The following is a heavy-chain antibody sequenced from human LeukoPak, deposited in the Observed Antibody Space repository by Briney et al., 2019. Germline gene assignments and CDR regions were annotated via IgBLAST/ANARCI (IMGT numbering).Heavy chain of an antibody. J-gene: IGHJ6*02. V-gene: IGHV4-4*07. CDR3: ARDRRGGSYRTYYYGMDV. Sequence: SETLSLTCTVSGGSISSYYWSWIRQPAGKGLEWIGRIYTSGSTNYNPSLKSRVTMSVDTSKNQFSLKLSSVTAADTAVYYCARDRRGGSYRTYYYGMDVWGQGTTVTVSS. CDR2: IYTSGST. CDR1: GGSISSYY. D-gene: IGHD1-26*01.